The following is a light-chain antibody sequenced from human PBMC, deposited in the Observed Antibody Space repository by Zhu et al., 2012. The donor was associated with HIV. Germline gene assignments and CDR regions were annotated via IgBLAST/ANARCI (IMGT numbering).Light chain of an antibody. V-gene: IGKV1-NL1*01. J-gene: IGKJ1*01. Sequence: DIQMTQSPSSLSASIGDRVTITCRASQAISDSLAWYQQKSGKAPKLLLFAASTLESGVPSRFSGSGSGTDYTLTISSLQPEDFATYYCHQYYSTPPWTFGQGTKVEI. CDR3: HQYYSTPPWT. CDR1: QAISDS. CDR2: AAS.